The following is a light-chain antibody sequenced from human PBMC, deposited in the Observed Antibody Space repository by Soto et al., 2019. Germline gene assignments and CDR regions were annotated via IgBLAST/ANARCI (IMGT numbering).Light chain of an antibody. Sequence: EIVMTQSPATLSVSPGERATLSCRASQSVSSNLAWYQQKPGQAPRRLIYGASTRATGIPARFSGSGSGTELALTITSLQSEDFAVYYCKQYNNRPPPLTFGGGTKVEIK. CDR3: KQYNNRPPPLT. V-gene: IGKV3-15*01. J-gene: IGKJ4*01. CDR2: GAS. CDR1: QSVSSN.